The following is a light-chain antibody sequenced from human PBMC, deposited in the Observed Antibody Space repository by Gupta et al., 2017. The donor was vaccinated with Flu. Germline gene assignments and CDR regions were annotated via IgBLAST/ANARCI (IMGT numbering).Light chain of an antibody. J-gene: IGKJ1*01. Sequence: ERVLTQSLFTLSLSAGEGATLSCRASQRVSSFYLAWYQQKPGQAPRLIIYATPTRDTGIPERFSGSGSGREFTRTISRLEHEDFAGDYGQKYGTSLAFGPGSKVEIK. CDR3: QKYGTSLA. V-gene: IGKV3-20*01. CDR2: ATP. CDR1: QRVSSFY.